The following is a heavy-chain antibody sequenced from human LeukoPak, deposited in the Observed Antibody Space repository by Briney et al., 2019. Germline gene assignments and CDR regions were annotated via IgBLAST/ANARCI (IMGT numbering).Heavy chain of an antibody. D-gene: IGHD3-10*01. Sequence: PGGSLRLSCAASGFTFSSYAMSWVRQAPGKGLEWVSAISGSGGSSYYADSVKGRFTISRDNARNSLYLQMNSLRAEDSAVYYCARESEESFDYWGQGTLVTVSS. J-gene: IGHJ4*02. CDR2: ISGSGGSS. CDR3: ARESEESFDY. CDR1: GFTFSSYA. V-gene: IGHV3-23*01.